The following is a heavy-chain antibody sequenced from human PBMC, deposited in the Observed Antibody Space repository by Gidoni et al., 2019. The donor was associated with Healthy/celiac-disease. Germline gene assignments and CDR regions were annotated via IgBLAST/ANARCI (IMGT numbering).Heavy chain of an antibody. CDR1: GYTFTRYA. CDR3: ARGIGDRRELWFDP. J-gene: IGHJ5*02. V-gene: IGHV1-3*01. Sequence: QVQLVQSGAEVTKPGASVTVSCKASGYTFTRYAMHWVRQAPGQRLEWMGRINAGNGNTKYSQKFQGRVTITRDTSASTAYMELSSLRSEDTAVDYCARGIGDRRELWFDPWGQGTLVTVSS. D-gene: IGHD1-26*01. CDR2: INAGNGNT.